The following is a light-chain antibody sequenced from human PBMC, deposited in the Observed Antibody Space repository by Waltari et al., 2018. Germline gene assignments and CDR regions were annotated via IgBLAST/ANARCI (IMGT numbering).Light chain of an antibody. Sequence: QSALTQPASVSGSPGPSIPISCTGTSSDVGAYDSVSWYQQHPGKAPKFIIYDVSKRPSGVSSRFSGSKSGNTASLTISGLQAEDEADYYCCSYAGSVTVLFGGGTKLTVL. V-gene: IGLV2-23*01. J-gene: IGLJ2*01. CDR1: SSDVGAYDS. CDR3: CSYAGSVTVL. CDR2: DVS.